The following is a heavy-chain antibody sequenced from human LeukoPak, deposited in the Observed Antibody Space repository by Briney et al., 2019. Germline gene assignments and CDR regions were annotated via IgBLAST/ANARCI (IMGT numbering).Heavy chain of an antibody. V-gene: IGHV2-70*11. D-gene: IGHD3-22*01. J-gene: IGHJ4*02. CDR1: XXXLXXSGMX. Sequence: SGPTLVNPTQTLTLTCXFXXXXLXXSGMXXXWXRXPPGKXXXXXXXXDWDDXKYYSTSLKTRLTISKDTSKNQVVLTMTNMDPVDTATYYCARASYYYDSSGYSYFDYWGQGTLVTVSS. CDR3: ARASYYYDSSGYSYFDY. CDR2: XDWDDXK.